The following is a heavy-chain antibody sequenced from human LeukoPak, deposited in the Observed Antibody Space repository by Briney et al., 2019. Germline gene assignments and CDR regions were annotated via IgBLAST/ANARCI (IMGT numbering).Heavy chain of an antibody. D-gene: IGHD3-10*01. CDR3: ASTGGYYGSGSYFDY. V-gene: IGHV4-59*01. Sequence: PSETLSLTCTVSGGSISSYYWSWIRQPPGKGLEWIGYIYYSGSTNYNPSLKSRVTISVDTSKNQFSLKLSSVTAADTAVYYCASTGGYYGSGSYFDYWGQGTLVTVSS. CDR2: IYYSGST. CDR1: GGSISSYY. J-gene: IGHJ4*02.